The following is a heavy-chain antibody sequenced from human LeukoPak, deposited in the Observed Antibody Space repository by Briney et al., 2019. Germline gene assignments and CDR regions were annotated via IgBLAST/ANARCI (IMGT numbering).Heavy chain of an antibody. V-gene: IGHV3-23*01. CDR1: GFSFSIYT. CDR2: ISGSGEDT. D-gene: IGHD2-15*01. CDR3: AKAKGGL. Sequence: QPGGSLRLSCVASGFSFSIYTMTWFRQAPGKGLEWVSSISGSGEDTHLADSVKGRFTVSRDNSRNTLFLQMDSLRVEDTAVYHCAKAKGGLWGQGTLVTVSS. J-gene: IGHJ4*02.